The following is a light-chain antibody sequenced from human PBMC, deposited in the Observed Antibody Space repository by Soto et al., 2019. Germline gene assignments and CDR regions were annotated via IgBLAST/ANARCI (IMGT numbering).Light chain of an antibody. Sequence: EIVLTQSPGTLSLSPGERATLSCRASQSVSSSYLAWYQQKPGQAPRLLIYGASSRATGIPARFSGSGSGTHFTLTISTLEPEDFAVYYCQQYCSSPHTFGGGTKVEIK. CDR2: GAS. J-gene: IGKJ4*01. V-gene: IGKV3-20*01. CDR3: QQYCSSPHT. CDR1: QSVSSSY.